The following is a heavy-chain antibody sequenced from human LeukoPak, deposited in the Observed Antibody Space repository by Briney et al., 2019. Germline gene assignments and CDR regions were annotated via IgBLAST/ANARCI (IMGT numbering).Heavy chain of an antibody. V-gene: IGHV1-69*01. CDR2: IIPIFGTA. CDR3: ARDGYNLDYYYYMDV. Sequence: ASVKVSCKASGGTFSSYAISWVRQAPGQGLEWMGGIIPIFGTANYAQKFQGRVTITADESTSTAYMELSSLRSEDTAVYYCARDGYNLDYYYYMDVWGKGTRSPSP. CDR1: GGTFSSYA. J-gene: IGHJ6*03. D-gene: IGHD5-24*01.